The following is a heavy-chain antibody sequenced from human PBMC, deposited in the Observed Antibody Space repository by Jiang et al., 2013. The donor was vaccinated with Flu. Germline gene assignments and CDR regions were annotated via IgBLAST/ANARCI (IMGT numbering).Heavy chain of an antibody. Sequence: GAEVKKPGESLKISCQGSGYSFADYWIGWVHQMPGKGLEWVAIIFPSDSYTNYSPSLQGHVTISVDKSISTAYLQWSSLKASDTAMYYCARGGPGPSMVTIPYWGQGTLVTVPS. V-gene: IGHV5-10-1*01. D-gene: IGHD4-17*01. CDR3: ARGGPGPSMVTIPY. CDR1: GYSFADYW. CDR2: IFPSDSYT. J-gene: IGHJ4*02.